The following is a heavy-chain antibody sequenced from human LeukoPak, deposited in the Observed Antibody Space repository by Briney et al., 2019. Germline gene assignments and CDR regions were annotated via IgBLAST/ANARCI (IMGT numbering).Heavy chain of an antibody. D-gene: IGHD3-10*01. V-gene: IGHV3-30*04. Sequence: GGSLRLSCAASGFTFSSYAMHWVRQAPGKGREWVAVISYDGSNKYYADSVKGRFTISRDNSKNTLYLQMNSLRAEDTAVYYCARDGFEGLLWFGELSLGGMDVWGKGTTVTVSS. CDR1: GFTFSSYA. CDR3: ARDGFEGLLWFGELSLGGMDV. J-gene: IGHJ6*04. CDR2: ISYDGSNK.